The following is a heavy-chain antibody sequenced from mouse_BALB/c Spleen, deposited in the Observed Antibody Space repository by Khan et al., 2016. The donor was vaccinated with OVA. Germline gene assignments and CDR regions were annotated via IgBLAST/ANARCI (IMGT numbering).Heavy chain of an antibody. CDR2: IYPGSGYT. CDR3: ASAGDEGFAY. CDR1: GYTFTGFL. V-gene: IGHV1-81*01. Sequence: QVQLQQSGPELVKPGASVRMSCNASGYTFTGFLISWVKQRAGQGLEWIGEIYPGSGYTYYNEKFKGKATLTSDRSSNTAYMELSSLTSADSAVXFCASAGDEGFAYWGQGTLVTVSA. D-gene: IGHD3-2*02. J-gene: IGHJ3*01.